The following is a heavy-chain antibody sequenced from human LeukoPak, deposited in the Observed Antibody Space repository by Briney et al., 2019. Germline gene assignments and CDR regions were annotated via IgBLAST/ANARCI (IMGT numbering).Heavy chain of an antibody. CDR1: GFTFGSYA. CDR2: ISGSGGST. D-gene: IGHD5-24*01. J-gene: IGHJ4*02. Sequence: GGSLRLSCAASGFTFGSYAMSWVRQAPGKGLEWVSAISGSGGSTYYADSVKGRFTISRDNSKNTLYLQMNSLRAEDTAVYYCAKDLGSILGGYFDYWGQGTLVTVSS. V-gene: IGHV3-23*01. CDR3: AKDLGSILGGYFDY.